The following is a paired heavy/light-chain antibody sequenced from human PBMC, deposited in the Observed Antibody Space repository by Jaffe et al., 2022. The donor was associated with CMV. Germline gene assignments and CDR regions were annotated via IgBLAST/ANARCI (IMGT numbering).Light chain of an antibody. CDR1: QSVSSY. CDR3: QQRSNWPPRTLT. V-gene: IGKV3-11*01. J-gene: IGKJ4*01. Sequence: EIVLTQSPATLSLSPGERATLSCRASQSVSSYLAWYQQKPGQAPRLLIYDASNRATGIPARFSGSGSGTDFTLTISSLEPEDFAVYYCQQRSNWPPRTLTFGGGTKVEIK. CDR2: DAS.
Heavy chain of an antibody. CDR2: ISGSGGST. V-gene: IGHV3-23*01. CDR1: GFTFSSYA. D-gene: IGHD3-3*01. J-gene: IGHJ1*01. Sequence: EVQLLESGGGLVQPGGSLRLSCAASGFTFSSYAMSWVRQAPGKGLEWVSAISGSGGSTYYADSVKGRFTISRDNSKNTLYLQMNSLRAEDTAVYYCAKDSKDVLRFLEWPGTGYFQHWGQGTLVTVSS. CDR3: AKDSKDVLRFLEWPGTGYFQH.